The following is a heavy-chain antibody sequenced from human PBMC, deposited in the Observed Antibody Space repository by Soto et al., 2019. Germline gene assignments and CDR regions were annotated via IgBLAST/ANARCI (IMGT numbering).Heavy chain of an antibody. CDR3: ARSPGGFDY. D-gene: IGHD3-10*01. CDR2: LVPDFGTA. Sequence: QVQLVQSWAEVKKPGSSVKVSCQASGGTFSSLAISWLRQAPGQWLEWMGGLVPDFGTATYAQKFQDRVTITADKPTSTSYMELSSLRSEDTAVYYCARSPGGFDYWGQGTLVNVSA. V-gene: IGHV1-69*06. CDR1: GGTFSSLA. J-gene: IGHJ4*02.